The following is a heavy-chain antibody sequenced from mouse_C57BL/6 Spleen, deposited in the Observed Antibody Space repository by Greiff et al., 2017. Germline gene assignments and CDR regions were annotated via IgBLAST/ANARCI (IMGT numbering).Heavy chain of an antibody. J-gene: IGHJ2*01. CDR3: ARYYYFDY. CDR2: IYPGDGDT. Sequence: LQESGPELVKPGASVKISCKASGYAFSSSWMNWVKQRPGKGLEWIGRIYPGDGDTNYNGKFKGKATLTADKSSSTAYMQLSSLTSEDSAVYFCARYYYFDYWGQGTTLTVSS. CDR1: GYAFSSSW. V-gene: IGHV1-82*01.